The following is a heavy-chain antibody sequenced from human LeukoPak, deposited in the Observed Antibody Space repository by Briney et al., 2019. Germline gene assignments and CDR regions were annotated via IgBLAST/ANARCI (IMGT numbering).Heavy chain of an antibody. CDR2: IYPGDSDT. CDR1: GSSFTSYW. J-gene: IGHJ6*02. V-gene: IGHV5-51*01. Sequence: GESLQISCKGSGSSFTSYWIGWVRQLPGKGLEWMGIIYPGDSDTRYSPSFQGQVTISADKSISTACLQWSSLKASDTAMYYCARAREYSSSSLLSYGMDVWGQGTTVTVSS. CDR3: ARAREYSSSSLLSYGMDV. D-gene: IGHD6-6*01.